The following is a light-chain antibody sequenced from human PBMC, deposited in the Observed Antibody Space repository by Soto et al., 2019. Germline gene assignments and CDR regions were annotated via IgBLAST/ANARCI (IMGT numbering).Light chain of an antibody. J-gene: IGKJ1*01. CDR1: QSVSSN. Sequence: EIVMKKSPATLSVSPGERATLSCRASQSVSSNLAWYQQKPGQAPRLLIYGASNRGTGIPARFSGSGSGTDFTLTISSLEPEDFAVYYCQQRSNRPPWTFGQGTKVDIK. V-gene: IGKV3-11*01. CDR2: GAS. CDR3: QQRSNRPPWT.